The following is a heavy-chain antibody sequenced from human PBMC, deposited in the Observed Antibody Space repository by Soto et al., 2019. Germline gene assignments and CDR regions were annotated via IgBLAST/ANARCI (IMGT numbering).Heavy chain of an antibody. J-gene: IGHJ6*03. V-gene: IGHV3-7*01. CDR1: GFTFSSYW. D-gene: IGHD2-2*01. CDR3: ARNYLGYCSSTSCYEDYYYYYMDV. Sequence: GGSLRLSCAASGFTFSSYWMSWVRQAPGKGLEWVANIKQDGSEKYYVDSVKGRFTISRDNAKNSLYLQMNSLRAEDTAVYYCARNYLGYCSSTSCYEDYYYYYMDVWGKGTTVTVSS. CDR2: IKQDGSEK.